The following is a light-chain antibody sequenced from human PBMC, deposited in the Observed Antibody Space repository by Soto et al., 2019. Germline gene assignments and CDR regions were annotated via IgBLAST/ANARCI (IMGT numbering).Light chain of an antibody. CDR2: RAS. V-gene: IGKV1-5*03. CDR1: QNIDRW. J-gene: IGKJ2*03. Sequence: DIHMTQSPSTLSASVGDRVFITCRASQNIDRWLAWYQQKPRKSPQLLIDRASFPDRGVPPRFSGSGSGTEFTLTINSLQPDYFATDLRQHYNSYPYSFGQGPKLEI. CDR3: QHYNSYPYS.